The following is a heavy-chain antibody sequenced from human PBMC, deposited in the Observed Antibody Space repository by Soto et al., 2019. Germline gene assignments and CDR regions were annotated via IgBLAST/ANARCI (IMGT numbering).Heavy chain of an antibody. CDR2: NSGSGGST. V-gene: IGHV3-23*01. CDR3: AKDEAYYYGLWSYYKS. CDR1: GFTFSSYA. D-gene: IGHD3-10*01. J-gene: IGHJ5*02. Sequence: GGSLRLACAASGFTFSSYAMGWVRQAPGKGLKWVSANSGSGGSTYYADSVKGRFTISRDNSKNTLYLQMNSLRAEDTAVYYCAKDEAYYYGLWSYYKSWCQVTLVTVSS.